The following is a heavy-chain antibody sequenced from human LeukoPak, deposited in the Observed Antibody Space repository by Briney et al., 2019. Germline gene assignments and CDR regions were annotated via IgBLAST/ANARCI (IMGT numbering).Heavy chain of an antibody. V-gene: IGHV4-4*07. CDR1: GGSTNSYY. CDR2: IYSSGST. D-gene: IGHD2-2*01. J-gene: IGHJ4*02. Sequence: SETLSLTCSVSGGSTNSYYWSWIRQSGGKGLEWIGRIYSSGSTVYNPSLHSRLTMSIDTSKNQFSLPLKSVTATDTAVYYCARVKASSTSWTYDQWGPGALVTVSS. CDR3: ARVKASSTSWTYDQ.